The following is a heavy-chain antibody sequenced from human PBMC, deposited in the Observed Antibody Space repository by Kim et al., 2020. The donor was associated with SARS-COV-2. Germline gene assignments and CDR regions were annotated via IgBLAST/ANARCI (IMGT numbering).Heavy chain of an antibody. Sequence: NKNSADSVTGRFTISRDNSKNTLYLQMNRLRAEDTAVYYCAREGGNWFDPWGQGTLVTVSS. CDR3: AREGGNWFDP. D-gene: IGHD3-16*01. CDR2: NK. V-gene: IGHV3-30-3*01. J-gene: IGHJ5*02.